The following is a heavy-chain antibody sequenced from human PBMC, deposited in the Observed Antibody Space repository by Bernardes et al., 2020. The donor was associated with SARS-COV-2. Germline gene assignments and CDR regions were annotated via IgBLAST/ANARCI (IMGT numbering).Heavy chain of an antibody. CDR2: INHSGST. D-gene: IGHD6-13*01. CDR1: GGSFSGYY. V-gene: IGHV4-34*01. J-gene: IGHJ5*02. Sequence: ETLSLTCAVYGGSFSGYYWSWIRQPPGKGLEWIGEINHSGSTNYNPSLKSRVTISVDTSKNQFSLKLSSVTAADTAVYYCARGARSSSPWFDPWGQGTLVTVSS. CDR3: ARGARSSSPWFDP.